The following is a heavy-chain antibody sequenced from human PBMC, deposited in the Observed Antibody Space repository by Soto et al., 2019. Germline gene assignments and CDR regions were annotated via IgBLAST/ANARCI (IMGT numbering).Heavy chain of an antibody. D-gene: IGHD2-21*02. CDR1: GFSFDTSA. J-gene: IGHJ4*02. V-gene: IGHV3-23*01. CDR2: ISGSGGNT. Sequence: EAQLLESGGGLVQPGGSLRLSCAASGFSFDTSAMSWVRQDPGKGLEWVSSISGSGGNTYYADSVKGRFTISRDNSSNIVYLPLTRLRADDTALYYCAKLVMTTINRDYWGQGTQVTVSS. CDR3: AKLVMTTINRDY.